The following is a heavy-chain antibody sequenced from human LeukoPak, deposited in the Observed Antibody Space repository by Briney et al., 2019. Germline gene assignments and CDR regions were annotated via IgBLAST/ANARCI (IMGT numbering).Heavy chain of an antibody. J-gene: IGHJ4*02. D-gene: IGHD3-10*01. CDR3: ARGAGDY. CDR2: IYYTGST. Sequence: SETLSLTCTVSGGSFSSGSFYWSWLRQPPGKGLEWIGYIYYTGSTNYNPSLKSRVTISVDTSKNQFSLKLSSVTAADTAVYYCARGAGDYWGQGTLVTVSS. V-gene: IGHV4-61*01. CDR1: GGSFSSGSFY.